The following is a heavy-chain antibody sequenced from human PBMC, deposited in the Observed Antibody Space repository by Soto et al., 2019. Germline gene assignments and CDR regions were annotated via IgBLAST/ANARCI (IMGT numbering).Heavy chain of an antibody. CDR2: INSDGSST. Sequence: GGSLRLSCAASGFTFSSYWMHWVRQAPGKGLVWVSRINSDGSSTSYADSVKGRFTISRDNAKNTLYLQMNSLRAEDTAVYYCAGGGDYDVLTGYYPPYNWFDPWGQGTLVTVSS. CDR3: AGGGDYDVLTGYYPPYNWFDP. CDR1: GFTFSSYW. D-gene: IGHD3-9*01. V-gene: IGHV3-74*01. J-gene: IGHJ5*02.